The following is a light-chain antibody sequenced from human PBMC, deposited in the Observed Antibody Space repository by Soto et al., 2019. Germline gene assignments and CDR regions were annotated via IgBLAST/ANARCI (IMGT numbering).Light chain of an antibody. CDR1: SSIIGSNT. J-gene: IGLJ2*01. CDR3: VAWDDRLSAVV. V-gene: IGLV1-44*01. Sequence: SVLTQPPSASGTPGQRVTISCSGSSSIIGSNTVNWYQQLPGTAPKLLIYSNDQRPSGVPDRFSGSKSGTSASLAISGLQSEDEADYYCVAWDDRLSAVVFGGGTKLTVL. CDR2: SND.